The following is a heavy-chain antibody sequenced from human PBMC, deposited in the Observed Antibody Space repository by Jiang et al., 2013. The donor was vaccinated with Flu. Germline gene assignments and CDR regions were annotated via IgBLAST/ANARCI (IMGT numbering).Heavy chain of an antibody. J-gene: IGHJ4*02. CDR1: GGSISSGDYY. Sequence: GPGLVKPSQTLSLTCTVSGGSISSGDYYWSWIRQPPGKGLEWIGYIYYSGSTYYNPSLKSRVTISVDTSKNQFSLKLSSVTAADTAVYYCARGGSWLRSQGYLGYWGQGNPGHRLL. V-gene: IGHV4-30-4*01. CDR3: ARGGSWLRSQGYLGY. CDR2: IYYSGST. D-gene: IGHD5-12*01.